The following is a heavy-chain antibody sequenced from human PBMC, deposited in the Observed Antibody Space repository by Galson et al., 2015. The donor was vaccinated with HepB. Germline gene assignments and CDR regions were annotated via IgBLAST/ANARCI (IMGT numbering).Heavy chain of an antibody. V-gene: IGHV3-48*01. J-gene: IGHJ4*02. Sequence: SLRLSCAASGFTFRSYSMNWVRQAPGKGLEWVSYISSNGNIIYYADSVKGRFTISRDSAKNSLYLQMNSLRAEDTSVYYCARGPYGDPYELIFDYWGQGTLVTVSS. D-gene: IGHD4-17*01. CDR3: ARGPYGDPYELIFDY. CDR2: ISSNGNII. CDR1: GFTFRSYS.